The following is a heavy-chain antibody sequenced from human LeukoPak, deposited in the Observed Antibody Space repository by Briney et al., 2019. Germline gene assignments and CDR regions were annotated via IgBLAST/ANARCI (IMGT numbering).Heavy chain of an antibody. CDR1: GGSISSYY. J-gene: IGHJ4*02. V-gene: IGHV4-59*08. CDR3: ARLKSSSWYQGFDY. Sequence: SETLSLTCTVSGGSISSYYWSWIRQLPGKGLEWIGYIYYSGSTNYNPSLKSRVTISVDTSKNQFSLKLSSVTAADTAVYYCARLKSSSWYQGFDYWGQGTLVTVSS. CDR2: IYYSGST. D-gene: IGHD6-13*01.